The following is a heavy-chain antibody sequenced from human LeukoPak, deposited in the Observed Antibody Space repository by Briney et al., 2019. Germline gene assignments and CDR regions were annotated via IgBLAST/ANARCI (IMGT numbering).Heavy chain of an antibody. Sequence: GGSLRLSCAASGFTLSRYWMSWVRQAPGKGLEWVANIKQDGSEKYYVDSVKGRFTISRDNAKNSLYLQMNSLRAEDTAVYYCAREAEGRFLERSIEQAGGGQGTLVTVSS. J-gene: IGHJ4*02. CDR2: IKQDGSEK. CDR3: AREAEGRFLERSIEQAG. V-gene: IGHV3-7*01. D-gene: IGHD3-3*01. CDR1: GFTLSRYW.